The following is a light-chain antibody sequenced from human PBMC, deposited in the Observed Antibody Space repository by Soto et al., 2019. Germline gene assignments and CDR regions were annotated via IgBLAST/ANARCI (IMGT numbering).Light chain of an antibody. CDR2: EVT. CDR1: GSDIGRYNY. J-gene: IGLJ2*01. Sequence: QSALAQPASVSASPGQSITISCTGTGSDIGRYNYVSWYQHHPGKAPKLVIYEVTHRPSGVSNRFSGSKSGNTASLTTSGLQPEKGADNSCKSFTPSKTLLFGGGTKLTFL. V-gene: IGLV2-14*01. CDR3: KSFTPSKTLL.